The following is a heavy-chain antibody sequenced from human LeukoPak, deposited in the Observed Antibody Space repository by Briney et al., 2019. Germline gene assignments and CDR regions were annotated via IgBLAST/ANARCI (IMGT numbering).Heavy chain of an antibody. V-gene: IGHV3-53*01. CDR3: ARAYYDSSGYYYFDY. Sequence: GGSLRLSCAASAFTVSSNYMSWVRQAPGKGLEWVSVIYSGGSTYYADSVKGRFTISRDNSKNTLYLQMNSLRAEDTAVYYCARAYYDSSGYYYFDYWGQGTLVTVSS. CDR1: AFTVSSNY. CDR2: IYSGGST. J-gene: IGHJ4*02. D-gene: IGHD3-22*01.